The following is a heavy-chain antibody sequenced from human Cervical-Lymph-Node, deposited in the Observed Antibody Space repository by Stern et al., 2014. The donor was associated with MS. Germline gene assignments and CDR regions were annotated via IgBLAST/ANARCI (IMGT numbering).Heavy chain of an antibody. J-gene: IGHJ4*02. V-gene: IGHV1-3*01. Sequence: VQLAQSGAEVRKPGASVKVSCKASGYTFTSYAMNWVRQAPGQRLEWMGGINAGTGNTKYSQKFQARVTLTRDTSASTAYMELSSLRSEDTAVYYCAKEGANDCFDYWGQGTLVTVSS. CDR1: GYTFTSYA. CDR2: INAGTGNT. CDR3: AKEGANDCFDY.